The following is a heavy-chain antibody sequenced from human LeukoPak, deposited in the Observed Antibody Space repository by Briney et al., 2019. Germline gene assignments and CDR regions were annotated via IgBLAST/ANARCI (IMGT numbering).Heavy chain of an antibody. CDR2: INPSGGST. D-gene: IGHD1/OR15-1a*01. V-gene: IGHV1-46*01. CDR1: GYTFTSYY. CDR3: ARDAGVEHTGDAFDI. Sequence: ASVKVSCKASGYTFTSYYMHWVRQAPGQGLEWMGIINPSGGSTSYAQKFQGRVTMTRDTSTSTVYMELSSLRSEDTAVYYCARDAGVEHTGDAFDIWGQGTMVTVSS. J-gene: IGHJ3*02.